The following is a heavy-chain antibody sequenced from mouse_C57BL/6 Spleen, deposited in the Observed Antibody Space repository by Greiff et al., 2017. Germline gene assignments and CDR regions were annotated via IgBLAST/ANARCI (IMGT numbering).Heavy chain of an antibody. Sequence: VHVKQSGPELVKPGASVKIPCKASGYTFTDYNMDWVKQSHGKSLEWIGDINPNNGGTIYNQKFKGKATLTVDKSSSTAYMELRSLTSEDTAVYYCARKGITTVVATDYYAMDYWGQGTSVTVSS. J-gene: IGHJ4*01. D-gene: IGHD1-1*01. CDR1: GYTFTDYN. CDR2: INPNNGGT. CDR3: ARKGITTVVATDYYAMDY. V-gene: IGHV1-18*01.